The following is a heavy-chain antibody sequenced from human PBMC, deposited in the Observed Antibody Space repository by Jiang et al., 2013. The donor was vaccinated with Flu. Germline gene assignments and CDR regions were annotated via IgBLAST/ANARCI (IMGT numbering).Heavy chain of an antibody. Sequence: WISAYNGNTNYAQKLQGRVTMTTDTSTSTAYMELRSLRSDDTAVYYCARTYYYDSSGYPGASWGQGTLVTVSS. V-gene: IGHV1-18*01. D-gene: IGHD3-22*01. CDR3: ARTYYYDSSGYPGAS. J-gene: IGHJ4*02. CDR2: ISAYNGNT.